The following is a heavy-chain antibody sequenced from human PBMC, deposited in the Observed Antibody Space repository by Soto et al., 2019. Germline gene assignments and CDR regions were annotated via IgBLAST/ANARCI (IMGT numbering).Heavy chain of an antibody. D-gene: IGHD4-17*01. Sequence: GGALRLSCAASGFTFSIYAMGWVRQAPGKGLEWVSTISDSGNSTYSADSVKGRFTISIDNSKNTLYLQMKSLRAEDTAVYYCARDRYGDPLWGKDDFDYWGHGTLVTVSS. CDR1: GFTFSIYA. CDR3: ARDRYGDPLWGKDDFDY. CDR2: ISDSGNST. V-gene: IGHV3-23*01. J-gene: IGHJ4*01.